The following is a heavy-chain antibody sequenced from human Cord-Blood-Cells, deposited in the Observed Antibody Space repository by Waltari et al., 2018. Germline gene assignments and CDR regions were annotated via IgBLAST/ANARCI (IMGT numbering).Heavy chain of an antibody. Sequence: QVQLQASVPGLVKPSETLSLTCTVPGGSISRYYWSWIRPPPGKGLEWIGYIYYSGSTNYNPSLKSRVTISVDTSKNQFSLKLSSVTAADTAVYYCARVKRNSSSWYYFDYWGQGTLVTVSS. CDR3: ARVKRNSSSWYYFDY. CDR2: IYYSGST. V-gene: IGHV4-59*08. J-gene: IGHJ4*02. D-gene: IGHD6-13*01. CDR1: GGSISRYY.